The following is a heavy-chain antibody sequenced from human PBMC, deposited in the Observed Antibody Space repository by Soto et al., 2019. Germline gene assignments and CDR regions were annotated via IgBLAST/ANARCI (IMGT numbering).Heavy chain of an antibody. CDR1: GFTFSNSA. D-gene: IGHD2-2*01. CDR3: VKGNQLLRYYFEY. CDR2: ITSNGDNT. V-gene: IGHV3-64D*06. Sequence: PGGSLRLSCSASGFTFSNSAMHWVRQAPGKGLEYVSGITSNGDNTYHADSVQGRFTISRDNPKSTLYLQMTSLRVEDTAVYYCVKGNQLLRYYFEYWGRGALVTVSS. J-gene: IGHJ4*02.